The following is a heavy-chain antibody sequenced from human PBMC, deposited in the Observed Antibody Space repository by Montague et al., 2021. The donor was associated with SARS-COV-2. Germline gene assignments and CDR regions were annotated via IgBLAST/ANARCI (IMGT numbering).Heavy chain of an antibody. CDR1: GGSISSSSYY. CDR2: IYYSGST. Sequence: SETLSLTCTVSGGSISSSSYYWGWIRQPPGKGLEWIGSIYYSGSTYYNPSLKSRVTISVDTSKNQFSLKLSSVTAADTAVYYCATITLGYCTNGVCQPPDYWGQGTLVTVPP. CDR3: ATITLGYCTNGVCQPPDY. J-gene: IGHJ4*02. V-gene: IGHV4-39*01. D-gene: IGHD2-8*01.